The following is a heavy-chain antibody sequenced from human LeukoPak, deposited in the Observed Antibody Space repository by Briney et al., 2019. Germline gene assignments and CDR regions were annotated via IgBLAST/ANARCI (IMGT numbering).Heavy chain of an antibody. Sequence: SETLSLTCTVSGGSISSSSYYWSWIRQPPGKGLEWIGEINHSGSTNYNPSLKSRVTISVDTSKNQFSLKLSSVTAADTAVYYCARHRRVVRGVTPHYYYMDVWGKGTTVTISS. CDR2: INHSGST. J-gene: IGHJ6*03. V-gene: IGHV4-39*01. CDR3: ARHRRVVRGVTPHYYYMDV. CDR1: GGSISSSSYY. D-gene: IGHD3-10*01.